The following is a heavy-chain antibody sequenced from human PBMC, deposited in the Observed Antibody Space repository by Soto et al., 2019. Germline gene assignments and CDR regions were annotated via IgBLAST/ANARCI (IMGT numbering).Heavy chain of an antibody. Sequence: QVQLVQSGAEVKKPGSSVKVSCKASGGTFSSYVIGWVRQAPGQELEWMGRIIPIFGTATYAQKFQGRVPIPADESKSTAYMEPSSLRSEDTSVYYCARDGRDYGGNFDYWGQGTLGTVSS. J-gene: IGHJ4*02. D-gene: IGHD4-17*01. CDR2: IIPIFGTA. CDR1: GGTFSSYV. V-gene: IGHV1-69*01. CDR3: ARDGRDYGGNFDY.